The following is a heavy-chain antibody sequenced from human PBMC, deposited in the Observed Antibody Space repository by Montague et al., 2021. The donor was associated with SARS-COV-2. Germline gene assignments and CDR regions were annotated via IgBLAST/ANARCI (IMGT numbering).Heavy chain of an antibody. CDR1: GFTFRSYE. V-gene: IGHV3-48*03. J-gene: IGHJ6*02. Sequence: SLRLSCAASGFTFRSYEMNWVRQAPGKGLEWVSYISGSGSTIYYADSVKGRFSISRDNAKNSLYLQMNSLRGEDSAVYYCVRDHTDKEQGWTFGLDVWGQGTTVTVSS. CDR3: VRDHTDKEQGWTFGLDV. CDR2: ISGSGSTI. D-gene: IGHD1-26*01.